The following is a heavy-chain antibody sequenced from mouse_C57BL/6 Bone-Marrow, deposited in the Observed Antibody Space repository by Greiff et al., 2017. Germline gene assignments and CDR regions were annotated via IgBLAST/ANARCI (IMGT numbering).Heavy chain of an antibody. CDR1: GYAFSSSW. V-gene: IGHV1-82*01. CDR3: ARDKRNSWFAY. J-gene: IGHJ3*01. CDR2: IYPGDGDT. Sequence: LQESGPELVKPGASVKISCKASGYAFSSSWMNWVKQRPGKGLEWIGRIYPGDGDTNYNGKFKGKATLTADKSSSTAYMQLSSLTSEDSAVYFCARDKRNSWFAYWGQGTLVTVSA.